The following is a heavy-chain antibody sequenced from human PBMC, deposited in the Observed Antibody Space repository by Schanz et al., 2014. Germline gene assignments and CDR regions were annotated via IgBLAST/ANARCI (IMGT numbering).Heavy chain of an antibody. V-gene: IGHV3-30*03. CDR3: ARDGAELYYFDD. J-gene: IGHJ4*02. CDR2: ISYDGSNK. CDR1: GFTFSSYG. D-gene: IGHD1-1*01. Sequence: QVHLVESGGGVVQPGRSLRLSCAASGFTFSSYGMHWVRQAPGKGLEWVAFISYDGSNKYYADSVKGRFTISRDNSKNTLYLQMNGLRAEDTAVFYCARDGAELYYFDDWGQGTLVNVSS.